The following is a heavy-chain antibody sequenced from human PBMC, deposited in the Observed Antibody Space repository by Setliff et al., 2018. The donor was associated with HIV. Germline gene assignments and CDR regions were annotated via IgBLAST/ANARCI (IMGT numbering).Heavy chain of an antibody. Sequence: ASVKVSCKASGYTFTGYYMHWVRQAPGQGLEWMGWINPNSGGTNYAQKFQGRVTMTRDTSISTAYMELSRLRSDETAVYYCSSRYYGDDAFDIWGQGTMVTVSS. D-gene: IGHD3-22*01. CDR1: GYTFTGYY. CDR3: SSRYYGDDAFDI. V-gene: IGHV1-2*02. CDR2: INPNSGGT. J-gene: IGHJ3*02.